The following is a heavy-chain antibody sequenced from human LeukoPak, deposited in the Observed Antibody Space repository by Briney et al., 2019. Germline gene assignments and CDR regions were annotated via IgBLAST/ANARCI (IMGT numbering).Heavy chain of an antibody. CDR1: GFTFSSYG. J-gene: IGHJ4*02. CDR2: IWYDGSKK. V-gene: IGHV3-33*01. Sequence: TGGSLRLSCAASGFTFSSYGMHWVRQAPGKGLEWVAVIWYDGSKKYYADSAKGRFTISRDNAKNTVYLQMNSLRAEDTAVYYCTRRYSSGWPFDNWGQGTLVTVSS. D-gene: IGHD6-19*01. CDR3: TRRYSSGWPFDN.